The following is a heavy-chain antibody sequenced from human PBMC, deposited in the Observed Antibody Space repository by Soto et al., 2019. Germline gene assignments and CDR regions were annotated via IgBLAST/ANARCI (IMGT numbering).Heavy chain of an antibody. CDR2: MNPSSGNT. Sequence: ASVKVSCKASGYSFPSYDIYWVRQAAGQGLEWMGWMNPSSGNTGYPQKFQGRVTMTRSTPINTAFMEMSGLTYEDTAVYYCARGYSGQNNYYMDVWGKGTTVTVSS. V-gene: IGHV1-8*01. CDR3: ARGYSGQNNYYMDV. CDR1: GYSFPSYD. D-gene: IGHD2-15*01. J-gene: IGHJ6*03.